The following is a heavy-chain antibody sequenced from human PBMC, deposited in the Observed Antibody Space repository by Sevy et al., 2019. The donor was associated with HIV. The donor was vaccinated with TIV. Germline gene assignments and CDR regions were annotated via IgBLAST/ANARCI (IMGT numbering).Heavy chain of an antibody. D-gene: IGHD4-17*01. CDR3: ARDFNDYGDYGGMEVTGDIDY. CDR1: GFTFSSYA. Sequence: GGSLRLSCAASGFTFSSYAMHWVRQAPGKGLEWVAVIWYDGSNKYYADSVKGRFTISRDNSKNTLYLQMNSLRAEDTAVYYCARDFNDYGDYGGMEVTGDIDYWGQGTLVTVSS. V-gene: IGHV3-33*01. CDR2: IWYDGSNK. J-gene: IGHJ4*02.